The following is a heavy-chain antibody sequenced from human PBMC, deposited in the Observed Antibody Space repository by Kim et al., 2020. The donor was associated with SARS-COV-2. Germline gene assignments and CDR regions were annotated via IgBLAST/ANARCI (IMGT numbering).Heavy chain of an antibody. D-gene: IGHD3-10*02. J-gene: IGHJ3*02. CDR2: MHYSGNT. CDR1: GDSISGYY. CDR3: AGASEGLFGTQTPFDI. V-gene: IGHV4-59*13. Sequence: SETLSLTCTVSGDSISGYYWSWIRQPPGQGLEWIGYMHYSGNTKHNPSLKSRVTTSVDTSRNQFSLKLTSVTAADTAVYYCAGASEGLFGTQTPFDIWGLGTMVTVSS.